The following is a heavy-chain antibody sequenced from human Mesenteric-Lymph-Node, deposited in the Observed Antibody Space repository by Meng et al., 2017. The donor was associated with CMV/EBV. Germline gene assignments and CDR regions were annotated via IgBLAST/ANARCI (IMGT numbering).Heavy chain of an antibody. V-gene: IGHV1-46*01. CDR1: GYTFTSYY. D-gene: IGHD2-2*01. CDR3: AREYCSSTNCYGLQYYYYYYGMDV. CDR2: INPSGGST. Sequence: ASVKVSCKASGYTFTSYYMHWVRQAPGQGLEWMGIINPSGGSTSYAQKFQGRVTMTRDTSTSTVYMELSSLRSEDTAVYYCAREYCSSTNCYGLQYYYYYYGMDVWGQGTTVTVSS. J-gene: IGHJ6*02.